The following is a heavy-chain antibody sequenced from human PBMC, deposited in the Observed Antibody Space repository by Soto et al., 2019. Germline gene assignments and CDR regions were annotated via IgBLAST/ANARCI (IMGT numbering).Heavy chain of an antibody. V-gene: IGHV4-30-2*01. CDR2: IYHSGIT. Sequence: QLQLQESGSGLVKPSQTLSLTCAGSGGSISSGGYSWSWIRQPPGKGLEWIGYIYHSGITYYNPSLTRRVTLAVDRSKNQFSLKLGSVTAADTAVYYCAVGNVVPLDYWGQGTLVTVSS. CDR3: AVGNVVPLDY. J-gene: IGHJ4*02. D-gene: IGHD2-21*01. CDR1: GGSISSGGYS.